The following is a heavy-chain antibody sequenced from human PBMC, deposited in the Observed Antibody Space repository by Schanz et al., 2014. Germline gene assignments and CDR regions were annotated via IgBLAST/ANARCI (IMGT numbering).Heavy chain of an antibody. Sequence: EGQLAESGGGLVQPGGSLRLSCGGSGFTFSSYAMHWVRQAPGKGLEWVSSISSSSSYIYYADSVKGRFTMSRDNSKNTLYLQMNSLRAEDTAVYYCARANYRRKINFDYWGRGTLVTVSS. J-gene: IGHJ4*02. CDR3: ARANYRRKINFDY. D-gene: IGHD3-10*01. CDR1: GFTFSSYA. V-gene: IGHV3-21*01. CDR2: ISSSSSYI.